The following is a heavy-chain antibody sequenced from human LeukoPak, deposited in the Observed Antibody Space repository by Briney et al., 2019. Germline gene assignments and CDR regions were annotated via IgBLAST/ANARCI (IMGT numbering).Heavy chain of an antibody. Sequence: PSEALSLTCTVSGGSISSYYWSWIRQPPGKGLEWIGYIYYSGSTNYNPSLKSRVTISVDTSKNQFSLKLSSVTAADTAVYYCARHFRSDYYDSSGYSYFDYWGQGTLVTVSS. CDR1: GGSISSYY. V-gene: IGHV4-59*08. CDR2: IYYSGST. CDR3: ARHFRSDYYDSSGYSYFDY. D-gene: IGHD3-22*01. J-gene: IGHJ4*02.